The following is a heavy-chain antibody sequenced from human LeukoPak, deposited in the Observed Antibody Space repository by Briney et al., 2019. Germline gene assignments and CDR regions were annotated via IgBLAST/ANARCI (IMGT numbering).Heavy chain of an antibody. CDR1: GFTFSNTW. D-gene: IGHD3-10*01. J-gene: IGHJ4*02. CDR3: ATLTVRGVINI. CDR2: IQSKTDGGTA. V-gene: IGHV3-15*01. Sequence: GGSLRLSCAASGFTFSNTWMNWVRQAPGKGLEWVGRIQSKTDGGTAEYAAPAKGRFTISRDDSKTTLYLQMNSLKTEDTAVYYCATLTVRGVINIWGQGTLVTVSS.